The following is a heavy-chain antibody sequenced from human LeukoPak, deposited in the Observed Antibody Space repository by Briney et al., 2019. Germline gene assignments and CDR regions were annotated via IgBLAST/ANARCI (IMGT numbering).Heavy chain of an antibody. CDR1: GGSISSSSYY. V-gene: IGHV4-39*07. CDR3: ARTFDSSGYYYIRYFDY. J-gene: IGHJ4*02. CDR2: IYYSGST. Sequence: PSETLSLTCTVSGGSISSSSYYWGWIRQPPGKGLEWIGSIYYSGSTYYNPSLKSRVTISVDTSKNQFSLKLSSVTAADTAVYYCARTFDSSGYYYIRYFDYWGQGTLVTVSS. D-gene: IGHD3-22*01.